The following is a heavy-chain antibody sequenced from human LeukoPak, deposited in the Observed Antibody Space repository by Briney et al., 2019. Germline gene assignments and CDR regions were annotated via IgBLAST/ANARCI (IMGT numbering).Heavy chain of an antibody. V-gene: IGHV4-30-2*01. CDR1: GGSISSGGYS. CDR2: IYHSGST. Sequence: KASETLSLTCAVSGGSISSGGYSWSWIRQPPGKGLEWIGYIYHSGSTNYNPSLKSRVTISVDRSKNQFSLKLSSVTAADTAVYYCARGIAAAGTLYYFDYWGQGTLVTVSS. D-gene: IGHD6-13*01. CDR3: ARGIAAAGTLYYFDY. J-gene: IGHJ4*02.